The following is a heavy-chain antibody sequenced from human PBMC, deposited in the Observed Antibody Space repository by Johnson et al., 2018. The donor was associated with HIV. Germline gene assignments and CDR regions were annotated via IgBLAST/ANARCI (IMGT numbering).Heavy chain of an antibody. Sequence: QMQLVESGGGVVQTGRSLRLSCAVSGFTLSNYAIHWVRQAPGKGLEWVAFISNDGSIKFSADSVKGRFTISRDNSKNTLYLQMNSLRAEDTAVYYCAGLPDAFDIWGQGTMVTVSS. CDR1: GFTLSNYA. J-gene: IGHJ3*02. D-gene: IGHD5-12*01. V-gene: IGHV3-30*14. CDR2: ISNDGSIK. CDR3: AGLPDAFDI.